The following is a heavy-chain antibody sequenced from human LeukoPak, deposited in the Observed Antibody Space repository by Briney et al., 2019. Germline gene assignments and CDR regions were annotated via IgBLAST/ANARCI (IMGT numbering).Heavy chain of an antibody. CDR1: GYTFTSYG. V-gene: IGHV1-18*01. CDR2: ISAYNGNT. Sequence: ASVKVSCKASGYTFTSYGISWVRQAPGQGLEWMGWISAYNGNTNYAQKLQGRVTMTTDTSTSTAYMELRSLRSDDTAVYYCARENEHDFWSGYGWFDPWGQGTLVTVSS. D-gene: IGHD3-3*01. CDR3: ARENEHDFWSGYGWFDP. J-gene: IGHJ5*02.